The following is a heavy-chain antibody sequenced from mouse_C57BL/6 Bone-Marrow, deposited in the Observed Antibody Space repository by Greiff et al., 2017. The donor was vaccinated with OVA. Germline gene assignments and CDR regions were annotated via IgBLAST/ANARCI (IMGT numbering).Heavy chain of an antibody. D-gene: IGHD1-1*01. CDR2: IHPNSGST. CDR1: GYTFTSYW. CDR3: ARSITTVVATDY. Sequence: QVQLQQPGAELVKPGASVKLSCKASGYTFTSYWMHWVKQRPGQGLEGIGMIHPNSGSTNYNEKFKRKGKLTVDKSSSTAYMQLSSLTSEDSAVYYCARSITTVVATDYWGQGTTLTVSS. J-gene: IGHJ2*01. V-gene: IGHV1-64*01.